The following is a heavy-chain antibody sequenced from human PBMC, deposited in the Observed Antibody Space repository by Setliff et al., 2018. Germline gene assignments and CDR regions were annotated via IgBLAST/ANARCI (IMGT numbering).Heavy chain of an antibody. J-gene: IGHJ6*03. CDR3: ARAGEGPAALHYYYYMDV. CDR1: GGSISSHY. CDR2: IYYSGRT. V-gene: IGHV4-59*11. Sequence: PSETLSLTCTVSGGSISSHYWSWIRQPPGKGLEWIGYIYYSGRTNYNPSLKSRVTISVDTSKNQFSLKLSSGTAADTAVYYCARAGEGPAALHYYYYMDVWGKGTTVTVSS. D-gene: IGHD2-2*01.